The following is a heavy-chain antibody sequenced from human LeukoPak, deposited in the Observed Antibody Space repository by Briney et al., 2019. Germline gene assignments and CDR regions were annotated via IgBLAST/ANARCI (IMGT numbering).Heavy chain of an antibody. V-gene: IGHV4-34*01. D-gene: IGHD2-15*01. J-gene: IGHJ4*02. CDR1: GGSFSGYY. Sequence: SETLSLTCAVYGGSFSGYYWSWIRQPPGKGLEWIGEINHSGSTNYSPSLQSRVTISVDTSKNQFSLKLSSVTAADTAVYYCARGVYCSGGNCYVPLDSWGQGTLVTVSS. CDR2: INHSGST. CDR3: ARGVYCSGGNCYVPLDS.